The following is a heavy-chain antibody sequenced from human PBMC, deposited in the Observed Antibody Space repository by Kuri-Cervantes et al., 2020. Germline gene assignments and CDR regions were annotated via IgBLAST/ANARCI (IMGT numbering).Heavy chain of an antibody. V-gene: IGHV3-30*03. D-gene: IGHD3-10*01. CDR3: ARSGGTDRFGEGYYYHAMDV. J-gene: IGHJ6*02. CDR1: GFTFSSNG. Sequence: GESLKISCAASGFTFSSNGMHWVRPAPGKGLEWVAVLSYDGSNKYYADSVKGRFTISRDKSKNKLYLQMNSLGAEDTAVYYCARSGGTDRFGEGYYYHAMDVWGQGTMVTVSS. CDR2: LSYDGSNK.